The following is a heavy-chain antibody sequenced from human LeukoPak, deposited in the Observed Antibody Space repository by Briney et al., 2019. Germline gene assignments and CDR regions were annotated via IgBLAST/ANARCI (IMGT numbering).Heavy chain of an antibody. Sequence: GGPLRRSCGASGYTCDDYGRRWGRSAPGKEIEWVSGINWNGGSTGYADSVKGRFTISRDNAKNSLYLQMNSLRAEDTALYYCARVFYGSGSSSDYWGQGTLVTVSS. D-gene: IGHD3-10*01. V-gene: IGHV3-20*04. CDR2: INWNGGST. CDR1: GYTCDDYG. J-gene: IGHJ4*02. CDR3: ARVFYGSGSSSDY.